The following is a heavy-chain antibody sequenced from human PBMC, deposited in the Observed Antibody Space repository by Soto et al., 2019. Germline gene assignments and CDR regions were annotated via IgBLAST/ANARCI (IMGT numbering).Heavy chain of an antibody. Sequence: SETLSLTSTVSGGSIISYYWIWIRQPAGKGLECIGRIYTSLSTNYNPSLKIRVTMSVYTSKNQFSLKLSSVTAADTAMYFCVRNSWHTFFSLGYFDQWGQGALVTVSS. D-gene: IGHD1-26*01. CDR2: IYTSLST. CDR3: VRNSWHTFFSLGYFDQ. CDR1: GGSIISYY. V-gene: IGHV4-4*07. J-gene: IGHJ4*01.